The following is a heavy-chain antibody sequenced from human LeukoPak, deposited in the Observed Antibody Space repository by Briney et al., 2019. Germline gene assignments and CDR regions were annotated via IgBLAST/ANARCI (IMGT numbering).Heavy chain of an antibody. CDR1: GCIFNDYP. CDR3: AKAEATYYYDSSGYYPDY. J-gene: IGHJ4*02. CDR2: ISGSGGST. V-gene: IGHV3-23*01. D-gene: IGHD3-22*01. Sequence: GGSLRLSCAASGCIFNDYPIHWVRQAPGKGLEWVSAISGSGGSTYYADSVKGRFTISRDNSKNTLYLQMNSLRAEDTAVYYCAKAEATYYYDSSGYYPDYWGQGTLVTVSS.